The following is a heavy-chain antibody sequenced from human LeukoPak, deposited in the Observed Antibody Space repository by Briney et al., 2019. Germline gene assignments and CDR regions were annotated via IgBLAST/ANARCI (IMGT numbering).Heavy chain of an antibody. J-gene: IGHJ4*02. Sequence: GRSLRLSCAASGFTFSSYAMHWVRQAPGKGLEWVAVISYDGSNKYYADSVKGRFTISRDNARNSLYLQMHSLRAEDTALYYCARVQWLATGYYFDYWGQGTLVTVSS. CDR1: GFTFSSYA. V-gene: IGHV3-30*04. D-gene: IGHD6-19*01. CDR2: ISYDGSNK. CDR3: ARVQWLATGYYFDY.